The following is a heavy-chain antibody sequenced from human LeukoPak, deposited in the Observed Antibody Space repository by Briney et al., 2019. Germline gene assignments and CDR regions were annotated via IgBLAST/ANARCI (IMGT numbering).Heavy chain of an antibody. Sequence: PSETLSLTCTVSGGSISSGGYSWSWIRQHPGKGLEWIGYIYYSGSTYYNPSLKSRVTISVDTSKNQFSLKLSSVTAADTAVYYCARDTYGSGTFDYWGQGTLVTVSS. CDR1: GGSISSGGYS. J-gene: IGHJ4*02. V-gene: IGHV4-31*03. CDR3: ARDTYGSGTFDY. CDR2: IYYSGST. D-gene: IGHD3-10*01.